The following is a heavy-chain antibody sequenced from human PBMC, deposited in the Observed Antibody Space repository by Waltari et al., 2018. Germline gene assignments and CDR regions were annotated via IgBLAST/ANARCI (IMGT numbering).Heavy chain of an antibody. J-gene: IGHJ6*03. CDR1: GYSFTSYW. V-gene: IGHV5-51*01. CDR3: ARHAQVLRFLEEYMDV. CDR2: IYPGYSDT. D-gene: IGHD3-3*01. Sequence: EVQLVQSGAEVKKPGESLTISCKGSGYSFTSYWIGWVRQMPGKGLEWRGIIYPGYSDTRYVPSFQGQVTSSARRSSSTAYLQWRSLKASDTAMYCCARHAQVLRFLEEYMDVWGKGTTVTVSS.